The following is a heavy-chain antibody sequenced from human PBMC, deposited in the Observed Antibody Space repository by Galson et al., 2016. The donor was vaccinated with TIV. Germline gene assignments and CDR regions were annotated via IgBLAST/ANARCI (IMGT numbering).Heavy chain of an antibody. D-gene: IGHD2-2*02. CDR1: GFTFSSYG. CDR3: AKDKKYCTVNSCYTSYHYYYYGIDV. V-gene: IGHV3-30*18. Sequence: SLRLSCAASGFTFSSYGMHWVRQAPGKGLEWVAVVSYDGGNEYYEDSVKGRFTISRDNSKNTLYLQINSLSAVDTAVYYCAKDKKYCTVNSCYTSYHYYYYGIDVWGQGTTVTVSS. J-gene: IGHJ6*02. CDR2: VSYDGGNE.